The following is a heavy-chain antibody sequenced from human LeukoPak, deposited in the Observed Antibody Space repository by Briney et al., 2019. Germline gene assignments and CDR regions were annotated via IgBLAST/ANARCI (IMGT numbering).Heavy chain of an antibody. Sequence: GGSLRLSCAASGFTFSSYAMHWVRQAPGKGREWVAGISYDGRNKYYADSVKGRSTISIHNPKNALYLQMNSLRAEDTAVYYCAGDLYSYGYGWFDPWGQGTLVTVSS. V-gene: IGHV3-30*04. J-gene: IGHJ5*02. CDR2: ISYDGRNK. CDR1: GFTFSSYA. D-gene: IGHD5-18*01. CDR3: AGDLYSYGYGWFDP.